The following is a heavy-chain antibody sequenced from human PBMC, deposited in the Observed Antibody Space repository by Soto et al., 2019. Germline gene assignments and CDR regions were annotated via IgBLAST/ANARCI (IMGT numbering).Heavy chain of an antibody. J-gene: IGHJ5*02. V-gene: IGHV3-73*01. CDR2: IRSKANSYAT. CDR3: TRHPHDYGDP. CDR1: GFTFSGSA. D-gene: IGHD4-17*01. Sequence: VQLVESGGGLVQPGGSLKLSCAASGFTFSGSAMHWVRQASGKGLEWVGRIRSKANSYATAYAASVKGRFTISRDDSKNTAYLQMNSLKTEDTAVYYCTRHPHDYGDPGGQGTLVTVSS.